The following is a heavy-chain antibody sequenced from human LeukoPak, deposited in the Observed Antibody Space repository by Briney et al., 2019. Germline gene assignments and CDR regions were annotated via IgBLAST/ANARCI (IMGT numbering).Heavy chain of an antibody. J-gene: IGHJ3*02. CDR2: IDPSDSYT. V-gene: IGHV5-10-1*01. CDR3: ARLRLLWFGESHNNAFEI. CDR1: GYSFTSCW. Sequence: GESLQSSCKGSGYSFTSCWISWMRQMPGKGLEWMGRIDPSDSYTNYSPSFQGHVTISADKSISTAYLQWSSLKASDTAMYYCARLRLLWFGESHNNAFEIWGQGTMVTVSS. D-gene: IGHD3-10*01.